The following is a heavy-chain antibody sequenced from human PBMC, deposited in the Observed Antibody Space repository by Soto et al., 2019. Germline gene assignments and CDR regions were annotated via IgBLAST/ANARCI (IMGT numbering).Heavy chain of an antibody. CDR2: IIPILGIA. Sequence: QVQLVQSGAEVKKPGSSVKVSCKASGGTFSSYTISWVRQAPGQGLEWMGRIIPILGIANYAQKVQGRVTITADKSTSTPYMELRSLRSEDTAVYYCAREILPDGYNTEVDYWGQGTLVTVAS. J-gene: IGHJ4*02. CDR3: AREILPDGYNTEVDY. CDR1: GGTFSSYT. D-gene: IGHD5-12*01. V-gene: IGHV1-69*08.